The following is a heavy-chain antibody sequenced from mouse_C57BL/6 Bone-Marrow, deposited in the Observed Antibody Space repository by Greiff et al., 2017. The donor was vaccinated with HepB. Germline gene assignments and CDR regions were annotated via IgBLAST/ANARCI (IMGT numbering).Heavy chain of an antibody. D-gene: IGHD3-1*01. J-gene: IGHJ3*01. CDR3: ARPSSSSWFAY. Sequence: VQLQQPGAELVKPGASVKLSCKASGYTFTSYWMQWVKQRPGQGLEWIGEIDPSDSYTNYNQKFKGKATLTVDTSSSTAYMQLSSLTSEDSAVYYCARPSSSSWFAYWGQGTLVTVSA. V-gene: IGHV1-50*01. CDR1: GYTFTSYW. CDR2: IDPSDSYT.